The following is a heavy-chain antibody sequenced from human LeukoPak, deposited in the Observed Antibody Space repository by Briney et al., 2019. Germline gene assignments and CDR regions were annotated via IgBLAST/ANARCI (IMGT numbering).Heavy chain of an antibody. CDR3: AKDHYVGDVWDY. CDR2: IKSITDGGTT. J-gene: IGHJ4*02. V-gene: IGHV3-15*01. D-gene: IGHD3-16*01. Sequence: GGSLRLSCAASGFTFTNAWMSWVRQAPGKGLEWVGRIKSITDGGTTEYAAPVKGRFTISRDDSKNTLYLQMNSLRAEDTAVYYCAKDHYVGDVWDYWGQGTLVTVSS. CDR1: GFTFTNAW.